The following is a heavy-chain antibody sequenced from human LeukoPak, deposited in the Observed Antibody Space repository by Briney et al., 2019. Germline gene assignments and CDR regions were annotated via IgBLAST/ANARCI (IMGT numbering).Heavy chain of an antibody. J-gene: IGHJ4*02. V-gene: IGHV3-30-3*01. CDR1: GFTFSYYP. CDR3: ARQHGGSNVFDF. Sequence: GGSLRLSCAASGFTFSYYPIHWVRQAPGKGLEWVAVISDDATIKNYADSVEGRLTISRDNSKNTLYLQMNNLRVEDTAVYYCARQHGGSNVFDFWGQGTLVTVSS. CDR2: ISDDATIK. D-gene: IGHD6-13*01.